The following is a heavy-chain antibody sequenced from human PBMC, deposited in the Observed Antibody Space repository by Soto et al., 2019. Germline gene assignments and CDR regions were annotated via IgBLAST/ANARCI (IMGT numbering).Heavy chain of an antibody. CDR2: ISSSSSTI. CDR3: ATTPKDCGGDCYSYDY. D-gene: IGHD2-21*02. Sequence: GGSLRLSCAASGFTFSSYSMNWVRQAPGKGLEWVSYISSSSSTIYYADSVKGRFTISRDNAKNSLYLQMNSLRAEDTAVYYCATTPKDCGGDCYSYDYWGQGTLVTVSS. CDR1: GFTFSSYS. V-gene: IGHV3-48*04. J-gene: IGHJ4*02.